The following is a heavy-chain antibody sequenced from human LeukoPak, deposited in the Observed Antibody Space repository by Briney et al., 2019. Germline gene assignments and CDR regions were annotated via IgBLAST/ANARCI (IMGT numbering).Heavy chain of an antibody. CDR2: MNPNSGNA. V-gene: IGHV1-8*01. J-gene: IGHJ6*02. CDR1: GYSFARYG. CDR3: ARVIRYYYGMDV. Sequence: AVKVSCNSTGYSFARYGINLLRQATGQGHKWMGWMNPNSGNAGYAQKFQGRVTMTRNTSINTAFMELASLTSDDTAVYYCARVIRYYYGMDVWGQGTTVTVSS.